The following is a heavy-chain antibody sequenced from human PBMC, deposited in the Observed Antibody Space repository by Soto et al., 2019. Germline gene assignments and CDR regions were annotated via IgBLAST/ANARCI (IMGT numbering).Heavy chain of an antibody. CDR1: GDTVTSYT. V-gene: IGHV1-69*06. CDR2: ITTVFGAA. J-gene: IGHJ6*02. CDR3: AGRYCSSSRSYVDRSYYAMDV. D-gene: IGHD2-2*01. Sequence: QVQLVQSGAEVKMPGSSVRVSCKISGDTVTSYTLSWVRQAPGQGLEWVGGITTVFGAATYALKLQGRATITAEKSSRTFVLDTSTLKSDDTAVYDCAGRYCSSSRSYVDRSYYAMDVWGQGTTVTVS.